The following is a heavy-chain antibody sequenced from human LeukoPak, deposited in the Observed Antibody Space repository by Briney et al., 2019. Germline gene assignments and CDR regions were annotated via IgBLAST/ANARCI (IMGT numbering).Heavy chain of an antibody. J-gene: IGHJ4*02. CDR3: ARGHTAVTRHFDF. V-gene: IGHV3-21*01. Sequence: GGSLRLSCAASGFTFTTNSMNWVRQAPGKGLEWVSSVSSSSSYIYYADPVKGRFTISRDDAKNLLYLDMNSLRAEDTAVYYCARGHTAVTRHFDFWGQGTLVTVSS. CDR1: GFTFTTNS. D-gene: IGHD4-17*01. CDR2: VSSSSSYI.